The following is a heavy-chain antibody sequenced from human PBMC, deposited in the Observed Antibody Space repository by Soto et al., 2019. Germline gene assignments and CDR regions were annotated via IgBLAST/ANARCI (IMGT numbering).Heavy chain of an antibody. Sequence: QVQLQESGPGLVKPSETLSLTCTVSGGSISSYYWSWIRQPPGKGLEWIGYIHYSGSTKYNPSLKSRDTLSVDTSKNQFALKLSSVTAADTAVDYCARDRGGVAANLFDPWGQGTLVTVSS. V-gene: IGHV4-59*01. J-gene: IGHJ5*02. CDR2: IHYSGST. CDR3: ARDRGGVAANLFDP. D-gene: IGHD3-10*01. CDR1: GGSISSYY.